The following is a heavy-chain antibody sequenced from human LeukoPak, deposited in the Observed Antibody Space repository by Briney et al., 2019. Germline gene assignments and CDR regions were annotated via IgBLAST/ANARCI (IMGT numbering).Heavy chain of an antibody. CDR2: ISWNRGSI. J-gene: IGHJ3*02. CDR1: GFAFDDYA. V-gene: IGHV3-9*01. CDR3: AKGNAFDI. Sequence: GGSLRLSCAASGFAFDDYAMHWVRQAPGKGLEWVSGISWNRGSIGYADSVKGRFTISRDNAKNSLYLQMNSLRAEDTALYYCAKGNAFDIWGQGTMVTVSS.